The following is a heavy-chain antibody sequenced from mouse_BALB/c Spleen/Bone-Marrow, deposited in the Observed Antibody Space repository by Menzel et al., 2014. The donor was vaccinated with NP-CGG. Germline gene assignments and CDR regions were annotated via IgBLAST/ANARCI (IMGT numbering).Heavy chain of an antibody. CDR2: ISNGGGST. Sequence: VQLKESGGGLVQPGGFLKLPCATSGFTFSDYYMYWVRQTPEKRLEWVAYISNGGGSTYYPDTVKGRSTISRDNAKNTLYLQMSRLKSEDTAMYYCARQNYRGAMDYWGQGTSVTVSS. J-gene: IGHJ4*01. CDR3: ARQNYRGAMDY. CDR1: GFTFSDYY. V-gene: IGHV5-12*02. D-gene: IGHD2-14*01.